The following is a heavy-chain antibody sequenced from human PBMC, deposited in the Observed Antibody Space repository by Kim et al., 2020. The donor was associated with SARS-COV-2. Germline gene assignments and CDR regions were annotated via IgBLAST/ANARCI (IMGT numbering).Heavy chain of an antibody. Sequence: SETLSLTCTVSGGSISSSSYYWGWIRQPPGKGLEWIGSIYYSGSTYYNPSIKSRVTIYVDTSKNTFYLKLSSVTAADTAVYYCARRGGWGPAAPYYYYYGMDVSGQGTTVTVSS. CDR1: GGSISSSSYY. CDR3: ARRGGWGPAAPYYYYYGMDV. CDR2: IYYSGST. D-gene: IGHD3-16*01. J-gene: IGHJ6*02. V-gene: IGHV4-39*01.